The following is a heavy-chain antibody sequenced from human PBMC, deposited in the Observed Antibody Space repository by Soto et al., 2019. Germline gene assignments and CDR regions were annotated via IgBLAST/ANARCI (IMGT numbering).Heavy chain of an antibody. CDR2: IYSGGST. CDR3: ARFQTPGVFKWIAAAGTGPGYFDY. Sequence: GGSLRLSCAASGFTVSSNYMSWVRQAPGKGLEWVSVIYSGGSTYYADSVKGRFTISRDKSKNTLYLQMNSLRAEDTAVYYCARFQTPGVFKWIAAAGTGPGYFDYWGQGTLVTVSS. V-gene: IGHV3-53*01. J-gene: IGHJ4*02. CDR1: GFTVSSNY. D-gene: IGHD6-13*01.